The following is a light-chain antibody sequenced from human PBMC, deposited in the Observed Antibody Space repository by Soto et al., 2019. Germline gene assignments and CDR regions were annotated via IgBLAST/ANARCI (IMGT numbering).Light chain of an antibody. J-gene: IGLJ1*01. CDR3: SLYSYDHSCV. Sequence: QSVLTPPPSVSGTPGQSDTISCTRTRTDFLNYNRDFWYHQHRPTDPKLMIYDVSTRPSCVPHRFFGSRSGTTASPTISGLQAADEADYSCSLYSYDHSCVFGPGTKV. CDR2: DVS. V-gene: IGLV2-18*01. CDR1: RTDFLNYNR.